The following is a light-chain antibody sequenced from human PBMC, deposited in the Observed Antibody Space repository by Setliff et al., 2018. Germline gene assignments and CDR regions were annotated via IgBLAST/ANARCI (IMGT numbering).Light chain of an antibody. CDR3: QSYDSNVSAVV. CDR1: NSNIGAGYE. Sequence: QSVLTQPPSASGAPGQRVTISCTGLNSNIGAGYEVHWYQRFPGTALKLLIYTNTNRPPGVPDRFSASKSGTSASLAITGLQAEDEADYYCQSYDSNVSAVVFGGGTKVTVL. J-gene: IGLJ2*01. V-gene: IGLV1-40*01. CDR2: TNT.